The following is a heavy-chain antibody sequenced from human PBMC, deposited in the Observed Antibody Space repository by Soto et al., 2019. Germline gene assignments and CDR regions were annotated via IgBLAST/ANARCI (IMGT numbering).Heavy chain of an antibody. J-gene: IGHJ6*02. CDR3: ARDRYSYYVFWSGSLPFYYYGMDV. CDR1: GFTFGDYA. V-gene: IGHV3-7*01. CDR2: IKQDGSEK. D-gene: IGHD3-3*01. Sequence: LLRLSCTTSGFTFGDYAMSWFRQAPGKGLEWVANIKQDGSEKYYVDSVKGRFTISRDNAKNSLYLQMNSLRAEDTAVYYCARDRYSYYVFWSGSLPFYYYGMDVWGQGTTVTVSS.